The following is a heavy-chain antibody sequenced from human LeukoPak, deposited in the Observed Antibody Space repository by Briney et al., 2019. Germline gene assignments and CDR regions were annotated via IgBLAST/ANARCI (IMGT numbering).Heavy chain of an antibody. J-gene: IGHJ4*02. Sequence: SGGSLRLSCAASGFTFSSYAMSWVRQAPGKGLEWVSAVSGSGGSTYYADSVKGRFTISRDNSKNTLYLQMNSLRAEDTAVYYCAKGGYSSSWSYFDYWGQGTLVTVSS. CDR2: VSGSGGST. CDR1: GFTFSSYA. D-gene: IGHD6-13*01. V-gene: IGHV3-23*01. CDR3: AKGGYSSSWSYFDY.